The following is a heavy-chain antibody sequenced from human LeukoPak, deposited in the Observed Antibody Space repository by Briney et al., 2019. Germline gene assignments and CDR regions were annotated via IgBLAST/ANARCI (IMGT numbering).Heavy chain of an antibody. J-gene: IGHJ5*02. Sequence: SETLSLTCTVSGGSISSYYWSWIRQPAGKGLEWIGRIYTSGSTNYNPSLKSRVTMSVDTSKNQFSLKLSSVTAADPAVYYCARVCQLPATDWFDPWGQGTLVTVSS. D-gene: IGHD2-2*01. CDR2: IYTSGST. V-gene: IGHV4-4*07. CDR3: ARVCQLPATDWFDP. CDR1: GGSISSYY.